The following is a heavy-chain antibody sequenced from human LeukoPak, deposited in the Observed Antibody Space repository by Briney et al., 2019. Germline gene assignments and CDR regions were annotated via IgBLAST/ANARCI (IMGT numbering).Heavy chain of an antibody. CDR3: AKEWGYSYGHYFDY. J-gene: IGHJ4*02. V-gene: IGHV3-43*02. CDR2: ISGDGGST. CDR1: GFTFDDYA. Sequence: TGGSLRLSCAASGFTFDDYAMHWVRQAPGKCLEWVSLISGDGGSTYYADSVKGRFTISRDNSKNSLYLQMNSLRTEDTALYYCAKEWGYSYGHYFDYWGQGTLVTVSS. D-gene: IGHD5-18*01.